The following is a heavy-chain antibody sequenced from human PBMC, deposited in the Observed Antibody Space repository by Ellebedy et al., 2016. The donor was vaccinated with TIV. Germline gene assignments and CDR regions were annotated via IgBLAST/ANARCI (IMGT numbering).Heavy chain of an antibody. CDR2: INSDGSST. D-gene: IGHD6-19*01. Sequence: GESLKISCAASGFTFSSYWMHWVRQAPGKGLVWVSRINSDGSSTSYADSVKGRFTISRDNAKNTLYLQMNSLRAEDTAVYYCERSPSGWYMDTSHGWFDPWGQGTLVTVSS. J-gene: IGHJ5*02. CDR3: ERSPSGWYMDTSHGWFDP. V-gene: IGHV3-74*01. CDR1: GFTFSSYW.